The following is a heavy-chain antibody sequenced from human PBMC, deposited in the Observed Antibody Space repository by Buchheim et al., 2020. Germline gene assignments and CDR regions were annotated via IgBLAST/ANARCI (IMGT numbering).Heavy chain of an antibody. CDR2: IKNKFDGETT. V-gene: IGHV3-15*01. CDR1: GLTYSRLW. CDR3: ATIIGEMSSMPFDY. J-gene: IGHJ4*02. D-gene: IGHD2/OR15-2a*01. Sequence: EVQLVESGGSLVKPGGSLRLSCVVSGLTYSRLWMTWVRQAPGKGLEWVGRIKNKFDGETTDYAAPVKGRFSISRDDSNTTLYLQMNSLKTEDTAVYYCATIIGEMSSMPFDYWGQGTL.